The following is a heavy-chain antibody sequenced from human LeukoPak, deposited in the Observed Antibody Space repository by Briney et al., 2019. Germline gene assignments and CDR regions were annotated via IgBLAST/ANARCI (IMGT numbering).Heavy chain of an antibody. J-gene: IGHJ4*02. D-gene: IGHD5-12*01. CDR1: GGSISIGGYS. CDR2: IYHSGST. V-gene: IGHV4-30-2*01. Sequence: SQTLSLTCAVSGGSISIGGYSWSWIRQPPGKGLEWIGYIYHSGSTYYNPSLKSRVTISVDRSKNQFSLKLSSVTAADTAVYYCARLGLPFDYWGQGTLVTVSS. CDR3: ARLGLPFDY.